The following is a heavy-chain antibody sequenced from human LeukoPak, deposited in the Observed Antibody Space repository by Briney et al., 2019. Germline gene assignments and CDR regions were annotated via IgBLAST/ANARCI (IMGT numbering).Heavy chain of an antibody. V-gene: IGHV3-23*01. CDR3: ARDLTDPPYYYYYIDV. CDR2: ISGSGGST. CDR1: RHTLSSYG. J-gene: IGHJ6*03. Sequence: GGSLRLSCAASRHTLSSYGMRWVRQARGRGLEGVSAISGSGGSTYYAGTVKGRFTISRDNSKNTLYLQMNSLRAEDTAVYYCARDLTDPPYYYYYIDVWGKGTTVTISS.